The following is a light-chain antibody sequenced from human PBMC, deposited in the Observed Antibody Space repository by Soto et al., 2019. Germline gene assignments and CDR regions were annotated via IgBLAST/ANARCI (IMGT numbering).Light chain of an antibody. J-gene: IGKJ1*01. CDR1: QSVSSY. Sequence: EIVLTQSPGTLSLSPGERATLSCRASQSVSSYLAWYQQKPGQAPRLLIYGASNRATGIPDRFSGSGSGTDFTLTISRLEPEDFAVYYCQQYGRSSWTFGQGTKVDIK. CDR2: GAS. V-gene: IGKV3-20*01. CDR3: QQYGRSSWT.